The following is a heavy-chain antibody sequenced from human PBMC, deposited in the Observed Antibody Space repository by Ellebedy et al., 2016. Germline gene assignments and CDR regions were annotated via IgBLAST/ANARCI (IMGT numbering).Heavy chain of an antibody. CDR2: INPNSGNI. D-gene: IGHD2-2*01. J-gene: IGHJ4*02. CDR1: GYTVTGYY. CDR3: GAGYCSRTSCAVDY. Sequence: ASVKVSCXASGYTVTGYYLHWVRQAPGQGLEWVGWINPNSGNINYAQRFQGRVTMTRDTSINTAYMELSRLTSDDTAIYYCGAGYCSRTSCAVDYWGQGALVTVSS. V-gene: IGHV1-2*02.